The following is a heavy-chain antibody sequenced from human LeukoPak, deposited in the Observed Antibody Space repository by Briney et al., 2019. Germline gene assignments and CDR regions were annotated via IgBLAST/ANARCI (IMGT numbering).Heavy chain of an antibody. V-gene: IGHV3-15*01. D-gene: IGHD3-10*01. J-gene: IGHJ5*02. CDR2: IKSETDGGTT. CDR1: GFAFSNAW. Sequence: GGSLRLSCAASGFAFSNAWMHWVRQPPGKGLEWVGRIKSETDGGTTDYAAPVKGRFTISRDDSKNTLYRQMNSLKTEDTAVYYCAKLSGSSGSPSNWFDAWGQGTLVTVSS. CDR3: AKLSGSSGSPSNWFDA.